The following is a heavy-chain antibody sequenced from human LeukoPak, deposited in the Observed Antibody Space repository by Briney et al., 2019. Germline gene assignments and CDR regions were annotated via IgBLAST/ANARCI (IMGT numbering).Heavy chain of an antibody. V-gene: IGHV3-33*08. CDR1: GFTFSSYA. Sequence: PGGSLRLSCAASGFTFSSYAMSWVRQASGKGLEWVAVIWYDGSNKYYADSVKGRFTISRDNSKNTLYLQMNSLRAEDTAVYYCARGGDSGSYYAIDYWGQGTLVTVSS. CDR3: ARGGDSGSYYAIDY. CDR2: IWYDGSNK. D-gene: IGHD1-26*01. J-gene: IGHJ4*02.